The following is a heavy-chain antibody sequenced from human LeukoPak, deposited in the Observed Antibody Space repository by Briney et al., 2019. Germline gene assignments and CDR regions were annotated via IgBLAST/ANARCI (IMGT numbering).Heavy chain of an antibody. CDR1: GFTFSSYS. D-gene: IGHD3-10*01. Sequence: GGSLRLSCAASGFTFSSYSMNWVRQAPGKGLEWVSSISSSSSYIYYADSVKGRFTISRDNAKNSLYLQMNSLRAEDTAVYYCARDLTMVRGVISWFDPWGQGTLVTVSS. J-gene: IGHJ5*02. CDR3: ARDLTMVRGVISWFDP. V-gene: IGHV3-21*01. CDR2: ISSSSSYI.